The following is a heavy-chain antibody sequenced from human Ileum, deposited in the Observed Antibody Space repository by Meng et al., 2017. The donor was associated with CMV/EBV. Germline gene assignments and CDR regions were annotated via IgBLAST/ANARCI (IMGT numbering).Heavy chain of an antibody. D-gene: IGHD2/OR15-2a*01. J-gene: IGHJ4*02. CDR1: GFMFSSYA. V-gene: IGHV3-23*01. CDR3: AKPENYCNSDTFHRAFDS. Sequence: GESLKISCSASGFMFSSYAMYWVRQSPGRGLEWVSGISSSGDTTYYADSVKGRFTISRGNSEKILYLQMNGLRADDSALYFCAKPENYCNSDTFHRAFDSWGQGTLVTVSS. CDR2: ISSSGDTT.